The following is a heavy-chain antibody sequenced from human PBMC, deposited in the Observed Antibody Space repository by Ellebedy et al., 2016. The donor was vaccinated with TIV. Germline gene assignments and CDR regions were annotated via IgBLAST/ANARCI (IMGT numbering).Heavy chain of an antibody. CDR3: ARGYCSSTSCLFDY. CDR1: GFTISSHG. Sequence: PGGSLRLSCVASGFTISSHGMHWVRQAPGKGLEWVAFISSDGSSKYYADSVKGRFNMSRDNSKNTMYLEMNSLRPEETAVHYCARGYCSSTSCLFDYWGQGTLVTVSS. D-gene: IGHD2-2*01. CDR2: ISSDGSSK. V-gene: IGHV3-30*19. J-gene: IGHJ4*02.